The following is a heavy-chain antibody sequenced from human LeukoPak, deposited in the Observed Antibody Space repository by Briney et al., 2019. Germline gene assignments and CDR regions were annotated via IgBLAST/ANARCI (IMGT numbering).Heavy chain of an antibody. CDR2: ISSIGGGT. D-gene: IGHD5-24*01. V-gene: IGHV3-64*01. CDR1: GFIFSSYA. Sequence: GGSLRLSCVASGFIFSSYAMNWVRQAPGKGLEYVSGISSIGGGTYYANSAKDRFTISRDNSKNTLYLQMGSLRVDDMALYYCATSREAEMATLDYWGQGTLVTVSS. J-gene: IGHJ4*02. CDR3: ATSREAEMATLDY.